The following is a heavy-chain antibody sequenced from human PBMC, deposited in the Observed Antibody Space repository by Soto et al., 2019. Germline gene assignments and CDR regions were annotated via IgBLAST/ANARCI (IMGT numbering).Heavy chain of an antibody. CDR1: GFTFSSYS. CDR3: GSWGFYYVWGSYYKVVFEI. V-gene: IGHV3-48*01. CDR2: ISSSSSTI. Sequence: GGSLRLSCAASGFTFSSYSMNWVRQAPGKGLEWVSYISSSSSTIYYADSVKGRFTISRDNAKNSLYLQMNSLRAEDTAVYYWGSWGFYYVWGSYYKVVFEIGGKGKMVPV. J-gene: IGHJ3*02. D-gene: IGHD3-10*01.